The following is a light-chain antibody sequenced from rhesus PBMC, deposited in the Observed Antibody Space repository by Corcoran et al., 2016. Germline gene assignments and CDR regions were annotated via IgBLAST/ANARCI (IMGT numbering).Light chain of an antibody. CDR3: MHAVPLPLT. V-gene: IGKV2-104*02. CDR2: EVS. Sequence: EIVMTQTPLSLPATPGEPASISCRSSQSLLQSGGKTFLYWYLQKPGQSPQLWIYEVSTRACGVPDRFSGDGSGTVFTLKCSRVEAEDIGVYYCMHAVPLPLTFGGGTKVEIQ. CDR1: QSLLQSGGKTF. J-gene: IGKJ4*01.